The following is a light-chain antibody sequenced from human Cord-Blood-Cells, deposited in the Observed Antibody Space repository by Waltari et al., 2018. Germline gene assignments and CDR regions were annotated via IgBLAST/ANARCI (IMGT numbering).Light chain of an antibody. CDR1: SSAVGSYNL. J-gene: IGLJ1*01. V-gene: IGLV2-23*01. CDR3: CSYAGSSTYV. CDR2: EGS. Sequence: QSALTQPASVSGSPGQSITISCTGTSSAVGSYNLVSWYQQHPVKAPKLMLYEGSKRPSGVSNRFSVSKSGNTASLTISGLQAEDEADYYCCSYAGSSTYVFGTGTKVTVL.